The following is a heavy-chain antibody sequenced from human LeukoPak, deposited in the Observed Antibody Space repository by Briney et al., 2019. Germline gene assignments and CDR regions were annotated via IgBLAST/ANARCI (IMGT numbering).Heavy chain of an antibody. CDR2: IYYSGST. J-gene: IGHJ5*02. CDR3: AREDIVGPVRRFDP. CDR1: GGSISSSSYY. Sequence: SETLSLTCTVSGGSISSSSYYWGWIRQPPGKGLEWIGSIYYSGSTYYNPSLKSRVTISVDTSKNQFSLKLSSVTAADTAVYYCAREDIVGPVRRFDPWGQGTLVTVSS. D-gene: IGHD2-15*01. V-gene: IGHV4-39*07.